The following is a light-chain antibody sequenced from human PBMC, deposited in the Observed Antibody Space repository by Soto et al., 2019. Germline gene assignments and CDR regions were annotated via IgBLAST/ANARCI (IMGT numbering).Light chain of an antibody. Sequence: QSALTQPASVSGSPGQSITISCTGTSSDVGGYNYVSWYQQHPGKAPKLLICDVTNRPSGVSNRFSGSKSGNTASLTISGIQTEDEAEYYCSSFASSIPLVFGGGTKLTGL. CDR3: SSFASSIPLV. J-gene: IGLJ2*01. CDR1: SSDVGGYNY. CDR2: DVT. V-gene: IGLV2-14*03.